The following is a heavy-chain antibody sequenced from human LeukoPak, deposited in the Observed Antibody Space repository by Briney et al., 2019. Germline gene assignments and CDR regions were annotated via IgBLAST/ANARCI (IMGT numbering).Heavy chain of an antibody. D-gene: IGHD3-10*01. Sequence: PGGSLRVSSAAPGFTFSRYSMNWVRQAPGKGLEWVSYISSSSSTVYYADSLKGRFTISRDNAKNSLYLQMNSLRDEDTAVYYCARAQTYYGSGSYLYWGQGTLVTVSS. V-gene: IGHV3-48*02. CDR2: ISSSSSTV. CDR3: ARAQTYYGSGSYLY. CDR1: GFTFSRYS. J-gene: IGHJ4*02.